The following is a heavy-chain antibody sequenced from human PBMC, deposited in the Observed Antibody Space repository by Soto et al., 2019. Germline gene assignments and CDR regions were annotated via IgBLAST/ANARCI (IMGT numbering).Heavy chain of an antibody. CDR1: GGSFSGYY. CDR3: ARGPLTLRVAATPGIRFDY. J-gene: IGHJ4*02. Sequence: SETLSLTCAVYGGSFSGYYWSWIRQPPGKGLEWIGEINHSGSTNYNPSLKSRVTISVETSKNQFSLKLSSVTATDTAVYYCARGPLTLRVAATPGIRFDYWGQGTLVTVSS. D-gene: IGHD2-15*01. CDR2: INHSGST. V-gene: IGHV4-34*01.